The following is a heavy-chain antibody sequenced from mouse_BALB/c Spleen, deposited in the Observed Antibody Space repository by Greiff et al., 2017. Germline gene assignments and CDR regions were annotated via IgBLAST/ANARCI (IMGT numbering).Heavy chain of an antibody. J-gene: IGHJ4*01. V-gene: IGHV7-3*02. D-gene: IGHD1-1*01. CDR1: GFTFTDYY. Sequence: EVKLVESGGGLVQPGGSLRLSCATSGFTFTDYYMSWVRQPPGKALEWLGFIRNKANGYTTEYSASVKGRFTISRDNSQSILYLQMNTLRAEDSATYYCARAIYYYGSSPYYAMDYWGQGTSVTVSS. CDR3: ARAIYYYGSSPYYAMDY. CDR2: IRNKANGYTT.